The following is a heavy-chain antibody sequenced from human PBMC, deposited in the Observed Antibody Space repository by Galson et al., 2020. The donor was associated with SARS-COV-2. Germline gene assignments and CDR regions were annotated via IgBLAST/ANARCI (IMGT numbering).Heavy chain of an antibody. CDR3: AREQVVTPGSYFDL. CDR1: GFTFSSYA. CDR2: ITYDGSNK. Sequence: GESLKISCAASGFTFSSYAMNWVRQAPGKGLEWVAVITYDGSNKYYADSVKGRFTISRDNSKNTLYLQMNSLRAEDTAVYYCAREQVVTPGSYFDLWGRGTLVTVSS. D-gene: IGHD2-21*02. V-gene: IGHV3-30*04. J-gene: IGHJ2*01.